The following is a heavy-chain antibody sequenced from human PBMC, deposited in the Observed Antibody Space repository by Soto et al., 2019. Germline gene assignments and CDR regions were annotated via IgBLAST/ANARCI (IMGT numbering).Heavy chain of an antibody. CDR1: GFTFSSYA. Sequence: EVQVLESGGGLVQPGGSLRLSCAASGFTFSSYAMSWVRQAPGKGLEWVSTLSGSGVGTYYADSVKGRFTISRDNSKNTLYLQMNSLRAEDTAVYYCAKLGPEGNRYITTCYGYFDNWGQGTLVTVSS. J-gene: IGHJ4*02. D-gene: IGHD2-2*01. CDR2: LSGSGVGT. V-gene: IGHV3-23*01. CDR3: AKLGPEGNRYITTCYGYFDN.